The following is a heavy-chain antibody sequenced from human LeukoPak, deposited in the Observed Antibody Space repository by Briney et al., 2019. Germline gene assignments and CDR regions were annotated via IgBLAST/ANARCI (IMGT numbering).Heavy chain of an antibody. CDR2: ISGRGDST. CDR3: ARADLDGYNRHRYGNYFDY. Sequence: PGGSLRLSCAASGFTFSNYPMSWVRQAPGKGLEWVSSISGRGDSTDYADSVKGRFTISRDNSKDTLFLQMNSLRAEDTAVYYCARADLDGYNRHRYGNYFDYWGQGTLVTVSS. V-gene: IGHV3-23*01. D-gene: IGHD5-24*01. J-gene: IGHJ4*02. CDR1: GFTFSNYP.